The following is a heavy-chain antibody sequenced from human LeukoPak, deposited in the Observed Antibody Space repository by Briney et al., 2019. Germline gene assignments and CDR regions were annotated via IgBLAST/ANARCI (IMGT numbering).Heavy chain of an antibody. J-gene: IGHJ3*02. CDR3: ARDMRCCFDI. Sequence: TASETLSLTCAVYGGSFSGYHGSWIRQPPGKGLEWIGEINHSGSTNYNPSLKSRVTISVDTSKNQFSLKLSSVTAADTAVYYCARDMRCCFDIWGQGTMVTVSS. CDR2: INHSGST. D-gene: IGHD4/OR15-4a*01. V-gene: IGHV4-34*01. CDR1: GGSFSGYH.